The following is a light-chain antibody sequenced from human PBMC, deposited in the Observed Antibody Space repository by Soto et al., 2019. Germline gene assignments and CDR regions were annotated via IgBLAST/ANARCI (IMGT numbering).Light chain of an antibody. J-gene: IGKJ4*01. Sequence: DIQLTQSPSFLSASVGDRVTITCRANQGISSSLAWYQQKPGKAPNLLIYAASTLQTGVPTRFSGSGSGTEFTLTISSLQPEDFASYYCEQVNSYPLTFGGGTKVEIK. CDR3: EQVNSYPLT. CDR2: AAS. V-gene: IGKV1-9*01. CDR1: QGISSS.